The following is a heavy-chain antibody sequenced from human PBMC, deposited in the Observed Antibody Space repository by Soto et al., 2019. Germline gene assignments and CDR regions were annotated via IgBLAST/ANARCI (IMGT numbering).Heavy chain of an antibody. Sequence: GESLKIACKGSGYSFTSYWISWVRQMPGKGLEWMGRIDPSDSYTNYSPSFQGHVTISADKSISTAYLQWSSLKASDTAMYYCARQGYSSSWYGSTNDYWGQGTLVTVSS. CDR1: GYSFTSYW. D-gene: IGHD6-13*01. J-gene: IGHJ4*02. CDR3: ARQGYSSSWYGSTNDY. CDR2: IDPSDSYT. V-gene: IGHV5-10-1*01.